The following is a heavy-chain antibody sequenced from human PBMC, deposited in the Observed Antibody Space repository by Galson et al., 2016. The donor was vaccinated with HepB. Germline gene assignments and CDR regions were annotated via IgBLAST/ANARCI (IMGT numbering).Heavy chain of an antibody. Sequence: SVKVSCKASGGTFSSYAIIWVRQAPGQGLEWMGRIIPILDIAHYAQKFQGRVTITADKSTSTAYMDLNSLTSEDTAVYYCARCGSSWSNWYFDLWGRGTLVTVSS. CDR2: IIPILDIA. CDR1: GGTFSSYA. CDR3: ARCGSSWSNWYFDL. J-gene: IGHJ2*01. V-gene: IGHV1-69*04. D-gene: IGHD6-13*01.